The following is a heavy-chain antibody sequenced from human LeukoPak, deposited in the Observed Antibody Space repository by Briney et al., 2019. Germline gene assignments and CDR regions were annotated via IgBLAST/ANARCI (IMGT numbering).Heavy chain of an antibody. V-gene: IGHV1-69*05. J-gene: IGHJ5*02. CDR1: GGTFSSYA. CDR2: IIPIFGTA. D-gene: IGHD5-18*01. CDR3: ARDLGSYGFEYNWFDP. Sequence: GASVKVSCKASGGTFSSYAISWVRQAPGQGLEWMGGIIPIFGTANYAQKSQGRVTITTDEPTSTAYMELSSLRSEDTAVYYCARDLGSYGFEYNWFDPWGQGTLVTVSS.